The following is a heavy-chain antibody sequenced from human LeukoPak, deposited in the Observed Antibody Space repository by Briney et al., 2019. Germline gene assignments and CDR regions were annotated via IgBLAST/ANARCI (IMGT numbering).Heavy chain of an antibody. D-gene: IGHD3-22*01. CDR2: INGEGSST. J-gene: IGHJ4*02. V-gene: IGHV3-74*01. CDR1: GFTFSSYW. CDR3: ARAGDSSGYSKIDY. Sequence: GGSLRLSCAASGFTFSSYWMHWVRQAPGKGRVWVSRINGEGSSTTYADSVKGRFTISRDNAKNSLYLQMNSLRAEDTAFYYCARAGDSSGYSKIDYWGQGTLVTVSS.